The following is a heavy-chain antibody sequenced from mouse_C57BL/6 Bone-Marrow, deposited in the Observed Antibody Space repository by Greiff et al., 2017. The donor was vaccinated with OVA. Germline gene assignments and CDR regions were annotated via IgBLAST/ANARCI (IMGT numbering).Heavy chain of an antibody. CDR1: GFNINDYY. J-gene: IGHJ4*01. CDR3: ARAPLLRSSYYAMDY. CDR2: IDPEDGET. Sequence: EVQLQQSGAELVKPGASVKLSCTASGFNINDYYMHWVKQRTEQGLEWIGRIDPEDGETKYAPKFQGKATITADTSSNTAYLQLSSLTSEDTAVYYCARAPLLRSSYYAMDYWGQGTSVTVSS. V-gene: IGHV14-2*01. D-gene: IGHD1-1*01.